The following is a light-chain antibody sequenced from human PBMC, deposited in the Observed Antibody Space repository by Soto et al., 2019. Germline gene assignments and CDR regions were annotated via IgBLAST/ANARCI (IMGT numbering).Light chain of an antibody. Sequence: QSVLTQPPSASGXPXQSVTXSCIXTSXDVGGYNYVSWYQQHPGKAPKLMIYEVSKRPSGVPDRFSGSKSGNTASLTVSGLQAEDEADYYCSSYAASNNLGVFGGGTQLTVL. CDR3: SSYAASNNLGV. CDR2: EVS. CDR1: SXDVGGYNY. J-gene: IGLJ2*01. V-gene: IGLV2-8*01.